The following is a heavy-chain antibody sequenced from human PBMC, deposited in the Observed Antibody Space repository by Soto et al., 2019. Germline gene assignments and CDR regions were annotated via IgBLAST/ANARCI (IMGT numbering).Heavy chain of an antibody. D-gene: IGHD2-2*01. CDR2: MNPNSGNT. V-gene: IGHV1-8*01. Sequence: ASVKASCKDSGYTYTSYDINWVRHATGQGLEWMGWMNPNSGNTGYAQKFQGRVTMTRNTSISTAYMELSSLRSEDTAVYYCARVVPAAIPWFDPRGQRTLVTVSS. CDR3: ARVVPAAIPWFDP. J-gene: IGHJ5*02. CDR1: GYTYTSYD.